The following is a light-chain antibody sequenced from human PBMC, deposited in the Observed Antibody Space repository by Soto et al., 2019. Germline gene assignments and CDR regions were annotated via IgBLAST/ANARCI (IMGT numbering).Light chain of an antibody. CDR1: QSVISS. CDR3: QQYSSWPLS. Sequence: EIVMTQSPGTLSVSPGERATLSCRASQSVISSLAWYQQKPGQAPRLLMYGASTRATGTPARFSGSGSGTEFTLTISSLQSEDFAVYYCQQYSSWPLSFGGGTKVDIK. CDR2: GAS. J-gene: IGKJ4*01. V-gene: IGKV3D-15*01.